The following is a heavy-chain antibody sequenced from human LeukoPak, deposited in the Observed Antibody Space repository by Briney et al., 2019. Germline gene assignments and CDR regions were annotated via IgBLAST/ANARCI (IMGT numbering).Heavy chain of an antibody. J-gene: IGHJ4*02. Sequence: TGGSLRLTCAASGFNFNRYSMNWVRQAPGKGREWVSYISVSSTDIYYADSVRGRFTISRDNARNSLHLQMNSLRAEDTAIYYCVRDLNFRSGFPNFYFDSWGQGSLVTVSS. V-gene: IGHV3-48*01. CDR1: GFNFNRYS. CDR2: ISVSSTDI. CDR3: VRDLNFRSGFPNFYFDS. D-gene: IGHD3-3*01.